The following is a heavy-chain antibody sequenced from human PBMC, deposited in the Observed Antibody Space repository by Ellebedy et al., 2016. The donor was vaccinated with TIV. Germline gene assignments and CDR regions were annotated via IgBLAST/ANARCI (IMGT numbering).Heavy chain of an antibody. Sequence: GGSLRLSCAASGFTFNSYWMSWVRQAPGKGLEWVANINQDGSMIFYLDSVKGRFTISRDNAKNSVYQRMNTLRVEDTAVYHCVRDGAYGDYSPGYYGMDVWGQGTTVTVSS. CDR1: GFTFNSYW. V-gene: IGHV3-7*03. D-gene: IGHD3-22*01. J-gene: IGHJ6*02. CDR3: VRDGAYGDYSPGYYGMDV. CDR2: INQDGSMI.